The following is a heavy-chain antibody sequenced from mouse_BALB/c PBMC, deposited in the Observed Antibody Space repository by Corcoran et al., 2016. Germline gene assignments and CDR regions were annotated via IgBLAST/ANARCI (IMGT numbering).Heavy chain of an antibody. CDR3: ATATGCDLDY. V-gene: IGHV1-31*01. CDR1: GYSFTGYY. D-gene: IGHD4-1*02. J-gene: IGHJ2*01. Sequence: EVQLQQSGPELVKPGASVKISCKASGYSFTGYYIHWVKQSHVKILEWIGRINPYNGATSYNQNFKDKASLTLDKSSSTAYMELHSLTSEDSAVCYCATATGCDLDYCGQGTTLTVSS. CDR2: INPYNGAT.